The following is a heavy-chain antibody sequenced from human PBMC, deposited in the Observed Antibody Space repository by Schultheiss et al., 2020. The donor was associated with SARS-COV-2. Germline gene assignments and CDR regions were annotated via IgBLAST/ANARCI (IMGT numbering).Heavy chain of an antibody. CDR2: INPSGGST. V-gene: IGHV1-46*01. D-gene: IGHD2-15*01. CDR1: GGTFSSYA. J-gene: IGHJ4*02. Sequence: ASVKVSCKASGGTFSSYAISWVRQAPGQGLEWMGIINPSGGSTSYAQKFQGRVTMTRDTSTSTVYMELSSLRSEDTAVYYCARDLGGSREDYWGQGTLVTVSS. CDR3: ARDLGGSREDY.